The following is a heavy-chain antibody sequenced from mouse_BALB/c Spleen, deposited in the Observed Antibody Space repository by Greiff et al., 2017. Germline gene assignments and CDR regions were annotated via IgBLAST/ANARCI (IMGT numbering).Heavy chain of an antibody. CDR2: ISSGGGST. V-gene: IGHV5-12-1*01. CDR3: ATTFDY. Sequence: EVQGVESGGGLVKPGGSLKLSCAASGFAFSSYDMSWVRQTPEKRLEWVAYISSGGGSTYYPDTVKGRFTISRDNAKNTLYLQMSSLKSEDTAMYYCATTFDYWGQGTPLTVSA. J-gene: IGHJ2*01. CDR1: GFAFSSYD.